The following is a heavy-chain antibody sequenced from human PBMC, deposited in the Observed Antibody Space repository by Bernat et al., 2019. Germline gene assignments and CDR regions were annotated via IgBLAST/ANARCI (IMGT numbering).Heavy chain of an antibody. CDR3: ARGRYYYDSSLDY. D-gene: IGHD3-22*01. J-gene: IGHJ4*01. Sequence: EVQLVESGGGLVQPGGSLRLSCAASGFTFSSYWTHWARQAPGKGLVWVSRINSDGSSTSYADSVKDRFTISRDHAKNTLYLQMRSLRAEDTAVYYCARGRYYYDSSLDYWDRGTLVTVSS. CDR1: GFTFSSYW. CDR2: INSDGSST. V-gene: IGHV3-74*01.